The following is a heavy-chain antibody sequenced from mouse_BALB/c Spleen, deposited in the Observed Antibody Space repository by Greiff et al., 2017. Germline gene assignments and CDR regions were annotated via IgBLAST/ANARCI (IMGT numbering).Heavy chain of an antibody. V-gene: IGHV5-6*01. J-gene: IGHJ3*01. CDR2: ISSGGSYT. D-gene: IGHD6-1*01. CDR1: GFTFSSYG. CDR3: ARHPSSGAWFAY. Sequence: EVQGVESGGDLVKPGGSLKLSCAASGFTFSSYGMSWVRQTPDKRLEWVATISSGGSYTYYPDSVKGRFTISRDNAKNTLYLQMSSLKSEDTAMYYCARHPSSGAWFAYWGQGTLVTVSA.